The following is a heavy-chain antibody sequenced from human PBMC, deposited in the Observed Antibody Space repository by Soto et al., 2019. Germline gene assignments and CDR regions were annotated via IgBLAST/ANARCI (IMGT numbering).Heavy chain of an antibody. CDR2: IVVGSGNT. D-gene: IGHD3-22*01. V-gene: IGHV1-58*01. CDR1: GFTFSSSA. J-gene: IGHJ3*02. Sequence: SMKVSCKASGFTFSSSAVQWVRQARGQRLEWIGWIVVGSGNTNYAQKFQERVTISRDMSTSTAYMELSSLRSEDTAVYYCAADGYFYDSSYAFDIWGLGTTVTVSS. CDR3: AADGYFYDSSYAFDI.